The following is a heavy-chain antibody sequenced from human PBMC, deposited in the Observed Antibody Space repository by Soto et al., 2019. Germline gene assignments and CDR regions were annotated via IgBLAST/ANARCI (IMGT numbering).Heavy chain of an antibody. J-gene: IGHJ3*01. D-gene: IGHD3-10*01. CDR1: GFSLSTLGAG. Sequence: QITLKESGPTLVKPTQVLTLTCSFSGFSLSTLGAGVGWVRQPPGKALEWLALIYWDDDRQYSPSLTTRLTITKDPSKNHVVLTLTSMDPVDTGTYFCAHTPLPTGANAFDVWGQGTRVNVSS. CDR3: AHTPLPTGANAFDV. CDR2: IYWDDDR. V-gene: IGHV2-5*02.